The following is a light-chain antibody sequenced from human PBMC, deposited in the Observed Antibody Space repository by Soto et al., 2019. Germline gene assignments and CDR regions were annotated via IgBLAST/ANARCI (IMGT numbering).Light chain of an antibody. V-gene: IGKV1-5*03. J-gene: IGKJ1*01. CDR2: KAS. CDR3: QQYNSYWT. CDR1: QSISSW. Sequence: DIQMTQSPSTLSASVGDRVTITCRASQSISSWLAWYQQKPGKAPKRLIYKASSLESGVPSRFSGSGSGTEITITISSLQPDDFASYYCQQYNSYWTFGQGTKVEIK.